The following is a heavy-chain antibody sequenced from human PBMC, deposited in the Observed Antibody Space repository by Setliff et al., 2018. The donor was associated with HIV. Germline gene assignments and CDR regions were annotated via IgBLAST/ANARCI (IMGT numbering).Heavy chain of an antibody. V-gene: IGHV4-59*01. CDR2: IYYSGST. D-gene: IGHD3-10*01. J-gene: IGHJ6*03. CDR1: GGSISSYY. CDR3: ARDSAGITMVRGVIGGYYYYMDV. Sequence: SETLSLTCPVSGGSISSYYWCWIRQPPGKGLEWIGYIYYSGSTNYNPSLKSRVTISVDTSKNQFSLKLSSVTAADTAVYYCARDSAGITMVRGVIGGYYYYMDVWGKGTTVTVSS.